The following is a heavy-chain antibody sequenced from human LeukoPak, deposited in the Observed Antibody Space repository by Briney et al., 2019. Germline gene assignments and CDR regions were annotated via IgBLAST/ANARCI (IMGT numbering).Heavy chain of an antibody. CDR2: IYYSGST. D-gene: IGHD3-3*01. V-gene: IGHV4-59*01. CDR3: AAQRITIFGVAHFDI. Sequence: SETLSLTCTVSGGSISSYYWSRIRQPPGKGLEWIGYIYYSGSTNYNPSLKSRVTISVDTSKNQFSLKLSSVTAADTAVYYCAAQRITIFGVAHFDIWGQGTMVTVSS. CDR1: GGSISSYY. J-gene: IGHJ3*02.